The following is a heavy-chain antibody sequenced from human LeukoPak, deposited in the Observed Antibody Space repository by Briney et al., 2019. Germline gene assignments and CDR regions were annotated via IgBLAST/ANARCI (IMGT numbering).Heavy chain of an antibody. J-gene: IGHJ3*02. CDR1: GDYISSSSYY. CDR2: IYYSGSA. CDR3: VKSNSRYQPWTLDI. V-gene: IGHV4-39*07. Sequence: PSETLSLTCTVSGDYISSSSYYWGWIRQASGKGLEWIGSIYYSGSAYYNPSLKSRVTISVDTSNNQLSLKVNSVTAADTAMYYCVKSNSRYQPWTLDIWGRGTMVTVSS. D-gene: IGHD2-2*01.